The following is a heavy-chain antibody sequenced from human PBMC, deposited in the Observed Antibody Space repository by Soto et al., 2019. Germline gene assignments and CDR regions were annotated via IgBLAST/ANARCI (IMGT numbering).Heavy chain of an antibody. D-gene: IGHD2-21*02. CDR2: IYYSGST. Sequence: PSETLSLTCTVSGGSISSGDYYWSWILQPPGKGLEWIGYIYYSGSTYYNPSLKSRVTISVDTSKNQFSLKLSSVTAADTAVYYCARGLEYGGNSELGHDAFDIWGQGTMLTVSS. V-gene: IGHV4-30-4*01. J-gene: IGHJ3*02. CDR1: GGSISSGDYY. CDR3: ARGLEYGGNSELGHDAFDI.